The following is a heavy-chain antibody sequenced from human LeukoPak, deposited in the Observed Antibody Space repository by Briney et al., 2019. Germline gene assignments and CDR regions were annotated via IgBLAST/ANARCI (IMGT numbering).Heavy chain of an antibody. J-gene: IGHJ4*02. D-gene: IGHD6-6*01. CDR1: GYRFTSYW. V-gene: IGHV5-51*01. CDR3: ARHVAWSSSYYFDY. Sequence: GESLKISCKGSGYRFTSYWIGWVRQLPGKGLEWMGIIYPGDSDTRYSPSFQGQVTISADKSISTAYLQWSSLKASDTAMYYCARHVAWSSSYYFDYWGQGTLVTVSS. CDR2: IYPGDSDT.